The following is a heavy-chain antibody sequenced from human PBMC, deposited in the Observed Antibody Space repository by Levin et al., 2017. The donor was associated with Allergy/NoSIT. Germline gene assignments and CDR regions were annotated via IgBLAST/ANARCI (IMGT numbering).Heavy chain of an antibody. CDR1: DDSISSGGYY. CDR2: LYYSGST. D-gene: IGHD3-9*01. J-gene: IGHJ4*02. CDR3: ARAPSRDDILTGYQEEIYFDY. Sequence: NASETLSLTCTVSDDSISSGGYYWSWIRQHPGTGLEWIGYLYYSGSTYYNPSLKSRVTISVDTSKNQFSLKLSSVTVADTAVYYCARAPSRDDILTGYQEEIYFDYWGQGTLVTVSS. V-gene: IGHV4-31*03.